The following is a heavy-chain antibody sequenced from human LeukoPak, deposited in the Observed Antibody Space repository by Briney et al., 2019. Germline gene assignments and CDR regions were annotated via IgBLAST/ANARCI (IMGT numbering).Heavy chain of an antibody. CDR2: IKRDGSEK. CDR1: GFTFSSYW. Sequence: PGGSLRLSCAASGFTFSSYWMSWVRQAPGKGLEWVANIKRDGSEKYYVDSVKGRFTISRDNAKNSLYLQMNSLRAEDTAVYYCARAWAYYDFWSGYYYFDYWGQGTLVTVSS. D-gene: IGHD3-3*01. CDR3: ARAWAYYDFWSGYYYFDY. V-gene: IGHV3-7*01. J-gene: IGHJ4*02.